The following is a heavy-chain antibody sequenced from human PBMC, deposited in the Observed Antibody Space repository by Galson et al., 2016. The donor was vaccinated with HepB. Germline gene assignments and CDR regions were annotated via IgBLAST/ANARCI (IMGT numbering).Heavy chain of an antibody. CDR1: GFTFSSYS. D-gene: IGHD5-18*01. V-gene: IGHV3-21*01. J-gene: IGHJ6*02. CDR2: ISSSSSYI. CDR3: ARDLWRQLWPPYYYYGMDV. Sequence: SLRLSCAASGFTFSSYSMNWVRQAPGKGLEWVSSISSSSSYIYYADSVKGRFTISRDNAKNSLYLQMNSLRAEDTAVYYCARDLWRQLWPPYYYYGMDVWGQGTTVTVSS.